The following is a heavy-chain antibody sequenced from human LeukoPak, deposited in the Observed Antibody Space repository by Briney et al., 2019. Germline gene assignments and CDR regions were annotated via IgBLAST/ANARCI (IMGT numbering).Heavy chain of an antibody. D-gene: IGHD3-10*01. V-gene: IGHV3-21*01. CDR1: GFTFSSYS. Sequence: GGSLRLSCAASGFTFSSYSMNWVRQAPGKGLEWVSSISSSSSYIYYADSVKGRFTISRDNSKNTLYLQMNSLRAEDTAVYYCARESYGSGSYDYWGQGTLVTVSS. CDR2: ISSSSSYI. CDR3: ARESYGSGSYDY. J-gene: IGHJ4*02.